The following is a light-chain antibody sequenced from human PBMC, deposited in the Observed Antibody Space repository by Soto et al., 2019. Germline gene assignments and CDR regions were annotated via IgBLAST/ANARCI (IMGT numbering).Light chain of an antibody. J-gene: IGLJ2*01. CDR1: SSDVGGYNY. CDR2: DVS. Sequence: QSALTQPASVSGSPGQSITISCTGTSSDVGGYNYVSWYQQHPGKAPKVMIYDVSNRPSGVSNRFSGSKSGNTASLTISGLQAEDEADYYCSSYTSSSTRVFGGETKVTVL. V-gene: IGLV2-14*01. CDR3: SSYTSSSTRV.